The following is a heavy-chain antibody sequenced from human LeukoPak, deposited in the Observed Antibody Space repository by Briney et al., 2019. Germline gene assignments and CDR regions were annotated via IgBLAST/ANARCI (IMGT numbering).Heavy chain of an antibody. CDR3: ARDLFYDLVTWAFDI. D-gene: IGHD3-3*01. Sequence: GGSLRLSCAASGFTFSSYGMHWVRQAPGKGLERVAFIRYDGSNKYYADSVKGRFTISRDNAKNSLYLQMNSLRAEDTAVYYCARDLFYDLVTWAFDIWGQGTMVTVSS. V-gene: IGHV3-30*02. CDR2: IRYDGSNK. CDR1: GFTFSSYG. J-gene: IGHJ3*02.